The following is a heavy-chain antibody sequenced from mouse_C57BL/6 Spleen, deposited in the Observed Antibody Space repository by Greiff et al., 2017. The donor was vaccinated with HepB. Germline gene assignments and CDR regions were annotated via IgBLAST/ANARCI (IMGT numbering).Heavy chain of an antibody. J-gene: IGHJ1*03. V-gene: IGHV1-22*01. Sequence: EVQLQQSGPELVKPGASVKMSCKASGYTFTDYNMHWVKQSHGKSLEWIGYINPNNGGTSYNQKFKGKATLTVNKSSSTAYMEPRSLNSEGSAGYCCATSYYYGSSYWYFDGWGTGTTVTVSS. CDR1: GYTFTDYN. CDR3: ATSYYYGSSYWYFDG. CDR2: INPNNGGT. D-gene: IGHD1-1*01.